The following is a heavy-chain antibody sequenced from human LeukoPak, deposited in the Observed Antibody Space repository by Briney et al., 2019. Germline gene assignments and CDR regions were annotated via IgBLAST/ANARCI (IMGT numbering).Heavy chain of an antibody. J-gene: IGHJ1*01. CDR1: GGTFSSYA. CDR2: IIPIFGTA. V-gene: IGHV1-69*01. CDR3: AREPAEYYDSSGYHREYFQH. D-gene: IGHD3-22*01. Sequence: GSSVKVSCKASGGTFSSYAISWVRQAPGQGLEWMGGIIPIFGTANYAQKFQGRATITADESTSTAYMELSSLRSEDTAVYYCAREPAEYYDSSGYHREYFQHWGQGTLVTVSS.